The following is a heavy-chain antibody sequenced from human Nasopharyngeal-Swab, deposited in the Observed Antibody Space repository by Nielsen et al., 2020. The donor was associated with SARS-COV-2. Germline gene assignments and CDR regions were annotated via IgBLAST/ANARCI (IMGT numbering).Heavy chain of an antibody. CDR2: IYYTGST. J-gene: IGHJ6*02. V-gene: IGHV4-59*01. CDR1: GGSITSYF. CDR3: ARDERSGWNLNGMDV. D-gene: IGHD6-19*01. Sequence: SETLSLTCTVSGGSITSYFWSWIRQPPGKGLEWIGYIYYTGSTNYSPSLKSRVTMSVDTSKNQFSLHLSSVSPADTAVYYCARDERSGWNLNGMDVWGQGTTVTVSS.